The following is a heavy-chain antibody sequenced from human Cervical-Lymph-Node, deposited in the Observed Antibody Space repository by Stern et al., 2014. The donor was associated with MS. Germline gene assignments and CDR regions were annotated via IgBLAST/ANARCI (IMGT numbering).Heavy chain of an antibody. CDR3: ARRDYGNSAFGY. CDR2: VYPGDSDA. CDR1: GYNFATCW. V-gene: IGHV5-51*01. J-gene: IGHJ4*02. Sequence: EVQLVESGAEVKKPGESLKISCKGFGYNFATCWIGWVRQMPGKGLEWMGIVYPGDSDAIYSPSFQGQVTISADKSISTAYLQWSGLKASDSAIYYCARRDYGNSAFGYWGQGTLVTVSS. D-gene: IGHD3-16*01.